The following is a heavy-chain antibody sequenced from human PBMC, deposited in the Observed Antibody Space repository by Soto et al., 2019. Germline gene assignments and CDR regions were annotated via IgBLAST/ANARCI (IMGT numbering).Heavy chain of an antibody. CDR2: IRSKANSYAT. V-gene: IGHV3-73*01. CDR1: GFTFSGSA. J-gene: IGHJ6*02. Sequence: GGSLRLSCAASGFTFSGSAMHWVRQASGKGLEWVGRIRSKANSYATAYAASVKGRFTISRDDSKNTAYLQMNSLKTEDTAVYYCTRLFETIFGVVAYYGMDVWGQGTTVTVSS. D-gene: IGHD3-3*01. CDR3: TRLFETIFGVVAYYGMDV.